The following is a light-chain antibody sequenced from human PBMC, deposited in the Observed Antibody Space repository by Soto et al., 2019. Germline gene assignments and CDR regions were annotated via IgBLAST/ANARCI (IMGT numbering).Light chain of an antibody. CDR3: QQYQNLPRT. Sequence: EIVSLKSPDTLSLTPGERATLSCRASQSISSTHLVWYQQKPGQAPRLLIYDASNRATGIPARFSGSGSGTDFTLTISRLEPEDFALYYCQQYQNLPRTFGQGTKVDIK. V-gene: IGKV3-20*01. CDR1: QSISSTH. J-gene: IGKJ1*01. CDR2: DAS.